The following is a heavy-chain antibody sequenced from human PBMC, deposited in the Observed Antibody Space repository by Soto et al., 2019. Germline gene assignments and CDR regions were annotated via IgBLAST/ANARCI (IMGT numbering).Heavy chain of an antibody. CDR2: INQYGTT. Sequence: QVQLQQWGAGLLKPSETLSLICAVSGESLSDHYWSWIRQSQGKGREWIGDINQYGTTNYNPSLKSRVTISADTSKNQFFLRLASVTAADTAIYYCARGAHISGVTRCFDPWGQGTLVTVSS. D-gene: IGHD1-20*01. CDR1: GESLSDHY. J-gene: IGHJ5*02. CDR3: ARGAHISGVTRCFDP. V-gene: IGHV4-34*01.